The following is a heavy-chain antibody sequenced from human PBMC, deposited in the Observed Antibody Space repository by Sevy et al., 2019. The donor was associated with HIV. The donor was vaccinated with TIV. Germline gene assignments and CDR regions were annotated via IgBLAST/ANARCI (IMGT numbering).Heavy chain of an antibody. D-gene: IGHD3-22*01. CDR1: GFTFNIYA. Sequence: GGSLRLSCAASGFTFNIYAMSWVRQAPGKGLEWLSAISGGGDGTYYADSVKDRFTISGDNSRNTLYLQMKILRAEDTAVYYCAKRPYYYYNSDGHLVSSTDEADYWGQGTLVTVSS. CDR2: ISGGGDGT. V-gene: IGHV3-23*01. J-gene: IGHJ4*02. CDR3: AKRPYYYYNSDGHLVSSTDEADY.